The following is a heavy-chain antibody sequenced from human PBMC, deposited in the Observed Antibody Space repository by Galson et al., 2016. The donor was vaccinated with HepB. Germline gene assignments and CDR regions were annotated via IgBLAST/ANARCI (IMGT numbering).Heavy chain of an antibody. CDR3: AKDISWSGRRSFDY. Sequence: SLRLSCAASGFTFDDYAMHWVRQAPGKGLEWVSLISWDGGSTYYADSVKGRFTISRDNSKNSLYLQMNSLRAEDTALYYCAKDISWSGRRSFDYWGQGTLVTFSS. D-gene: IGHD3-3*01. CDR2: ISWDGGST. J-gene: IGHJ4*02. V-gene: IGHV3-43D*03. CDR1: GFTFDDYA.